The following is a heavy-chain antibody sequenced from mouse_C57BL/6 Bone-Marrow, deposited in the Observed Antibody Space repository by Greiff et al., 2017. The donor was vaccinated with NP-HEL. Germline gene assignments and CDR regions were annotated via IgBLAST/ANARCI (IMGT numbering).Heavy chain of an antibody. J-gene: IGHJ4*01. CDR2: ISGGGGNT. CDR1: GFTFSSYT. Sequence: EVKLMESGGGLVKPGGSLKLSCAASGFTFSSYTMSWVRQTPEKRLEWVATISGGGGNTYYPDSVKGRFTISRDNAKNTLYLQMSSLRSEDTALYYCARQGLRQDYYAMDYWGQGTSVTVSS. D-gene: IGHD2-4*01. CDR3: ARQGLRQDYYAMDY. V-gene: IGHV5-9*01.